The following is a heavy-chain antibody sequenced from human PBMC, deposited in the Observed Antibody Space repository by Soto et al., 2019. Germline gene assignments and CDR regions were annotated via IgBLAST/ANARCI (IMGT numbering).Heavy chain of an antibody. CDR3: AKFGGPSYSHYYMDV. V-gene: IGHV3-23*01. CDR1: GFTFGTYA. Sequence: EVQLLESGGGLVQPGGSLRLSCAASGFTFGTYAMKWLRQAPGRGLECVSFISGSGRTTYYAESVKGRFTVSRVNSKSTMYLPMNSLRAEDTALYYCAKFGGPSYSHYYMDVWGKGTKVTVSS. CDR2: ISGSGRTT. J-gene: IGHJ6*03. D-gene: IGHD3-10*01.